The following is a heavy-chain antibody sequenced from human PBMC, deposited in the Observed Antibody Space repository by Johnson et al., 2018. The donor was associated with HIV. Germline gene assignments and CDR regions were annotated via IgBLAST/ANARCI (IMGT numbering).Heavy chain of an antibody. Sequence: QVQLVESGGGVVQPGGSLRLSCAASGFSFSDHYMDWVRQAPGKGLDWVATIRQDGSNKYYADSVKGRFTISIDNSKNTLYRQMNSLRAEDTAVYYCARGDYVYMDYSAFDIWGQGTMVTVSS. CDR2: IRQDGSNK. V-gene: IGHV3-30*02. CDR1: GFSFSDHY. D-gene: IGHD5/OR15-5a*01. J-gene: IGHJ3*02. CDR3: ARGDYVYMDYSAFDI.